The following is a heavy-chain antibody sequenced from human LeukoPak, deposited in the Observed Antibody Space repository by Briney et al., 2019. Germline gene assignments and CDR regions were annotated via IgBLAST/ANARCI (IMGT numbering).Heavy chain of an antibody. CDR1: GFTFRSYG. CDR2: VWYDGNNK. J-gene: IGHJ4*02. D-gene: IGHD6-13*01. CDR3: ARGSGAAAGAFDY. Sequence: GGSLRLSCAASGFTFRSYGMHRVRQAPGKGLEWVAIVWYDGNNKYYADSVKGRFTVSRDNSKDTVSLQLNSLRAEDTAVYYCARGSGAAAGAFDYWGQGTLVTVPS. V-gene: IGHV3-33*01.